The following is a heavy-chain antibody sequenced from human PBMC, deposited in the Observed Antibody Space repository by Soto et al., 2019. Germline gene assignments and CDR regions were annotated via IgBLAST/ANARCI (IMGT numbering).Heavy chain of an antibody. V-gene: IGHV4-31*02. J-gene: IGHJ4*02. CDR3: ARRRVAAIFDY. Sequence: SETLSLTCTVSGGSISSGGYYWSWIRQHPGKGLEWIGYIYYSGSTYYNPSLKSRVTISVDTSKNQFSLKLSSVTAADTAVYYCARRRVAAIFDYWGQGTLVTVSS. CDR2: IYYSGST. CDR1: GGSISSGGYY. D-gene: IGHD2-15*01.